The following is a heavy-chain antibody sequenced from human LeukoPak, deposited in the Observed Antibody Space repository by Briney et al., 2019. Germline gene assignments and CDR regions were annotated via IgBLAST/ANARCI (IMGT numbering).Heavy chain of an antibody. J-gene: IGHJ4*02. CDR2: INSGGSST. Sequence: GGSLRLSCTASAFTFSSYWMHWVRQAPGKGLAWVSHINSGGSSTSYADSVKGRFTISRDNAKNTLYLQMNSLRAEDTAVYYCARDRYSSAWYEEWGQGTLVTVSS. V-gene: IGHV3-74*01. CDR3: ARDRYSSAWYEE. CDR1: AFTFSSYW. D-gene: IGHD6-19*01.